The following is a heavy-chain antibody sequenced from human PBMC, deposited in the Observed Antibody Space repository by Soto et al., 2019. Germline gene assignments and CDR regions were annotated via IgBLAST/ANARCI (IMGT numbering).Heavy chain of an antibody. V-gene: IGHV3-21*01. CDR2: ISSSSSYI. D-gene: IGHD1-26*01. CDR3: ARGRSGSYYSAFDI. Sequence: EVQLVESGGGLVKPGGSLRLSCAASGFTFSSYSMNWVRQAPGKGLEWVSSISSSSSYIYYADSVKGRFTISRDNAKNSLYLQMNSLRAEDTAVYYCARGRSGSYYSAFDIWGQGTMVTVSS. CDR1: GFTFSSYS. J-gene: IGHJ3*02.